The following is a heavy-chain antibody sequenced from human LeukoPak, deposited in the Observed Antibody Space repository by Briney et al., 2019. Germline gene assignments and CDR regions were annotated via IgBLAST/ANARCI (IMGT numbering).Heavy chain of an antibody. D-gene: IGHD6-19*01. Sequence: GGSLRLSCAASGFTFSSFWMSWVRQAPGKGPEWVANINQDGSEKYYVDSVKGRFTISRDNAKNSLYLQMNSLRAEDTAVYYCARDGHATVAVNFDYWGQGTLVAVSS. CDR2: INQDGSEK. CDR1: GFTFSSFW. V-gene: IGHV3-7*01. CDR3: ARDGHATVAVNFDY. J-gene: IGHJ4*02.